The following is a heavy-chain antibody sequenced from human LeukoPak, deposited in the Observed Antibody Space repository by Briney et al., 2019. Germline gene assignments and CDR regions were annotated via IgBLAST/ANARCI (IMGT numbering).Heavy chain of an antibody. Sequence: SETLSLTCTVSGGSISSGSYYWSWIRQPAGKGLEWIGYIYYSGSTNYNPSLKSRVTISVDTSKNQFSLKLSSVTAADTAVYYCARMEGGMWYMDVWGKGTTVTVSS. CDR3: ARMEGGMWYMDV. D-gene: IGHD3-16*01. CDR1: GGSISSGSYY. CDR2: IYYSGST. J-gene: IGHJ6*03. V-gene: IGHV4-61*10.